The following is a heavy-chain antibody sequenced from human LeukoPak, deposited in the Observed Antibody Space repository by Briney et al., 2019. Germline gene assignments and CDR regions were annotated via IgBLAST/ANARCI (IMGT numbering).Heavy chain of an antibody. CDR1: GFTVSSNH. CDR2: IYSGGNT. CDR3: ARIHTYYYDSSGYPGAFDI. V-gene: IGHV3-66*01. D-gene: IGHD3-22*01. Sequence: GGSLRLSCAASGFTVSSNHMSWVRQAPGKGLEWVSVIYSGGNTYYADSVKGRFTISRDNSKNTVYLQMNSLRAEDTAVYYCARIHTYYYDSSGYPGAFDIWGQGTMVTVSS. J-gene: IGHJ3*02.